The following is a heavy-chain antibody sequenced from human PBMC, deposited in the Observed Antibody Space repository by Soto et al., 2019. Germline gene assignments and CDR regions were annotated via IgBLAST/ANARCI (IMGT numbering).Heavy chain of an antibody. CDR3: ARRGSSGCIDY. J-gene: IGHJ4*02. CDR2: IIPIFGTA. CDR1: GGTFSSYA. V-gene: IGHV1-69*05. D-gene: IGHD6-19*01. Sequence: SVKVSCKASGGTFSSYAISWVRQAPGQGLEWMGGIIPIFGTANYAQKFQGRVTITRDTSASTAYMELSSLRSEDTAVYYCARRGSSGCIDYWGQGTLVTVSS.